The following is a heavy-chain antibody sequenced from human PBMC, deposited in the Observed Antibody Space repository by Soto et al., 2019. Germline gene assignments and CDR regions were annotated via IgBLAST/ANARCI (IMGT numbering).Heavy chain of an antibody. CDR3: ARSSLGILRFLEWSFDY. J-gene: IGHJ4*02. D-gene: IGHD3-3*01. Sequence: EVQLVESGGGLVKTGGSLRLSCAASGFSFSTYTMSWVRQAPGKGLEWVSSISSSSSYIYYSDSMKGRFTISRDNAKNSLFLQMNSLRLEDTAVYYCARSSLGILRFLEWSFDYWGQGTLVTVSS. CDR1: GFSFSTYT. CDR2: ISSSSSYI. V-gene: IGHV3-21*01.